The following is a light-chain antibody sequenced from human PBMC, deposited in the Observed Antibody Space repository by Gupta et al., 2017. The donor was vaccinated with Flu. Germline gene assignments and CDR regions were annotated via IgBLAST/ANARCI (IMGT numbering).Light chain of an antibody. CDR1: QSISSY. V-gene: IGKV1-39*01. J-gene: IGKJ2*01. CDR2: AAS. Sequence: DIQMTQPPSSLSASVGDRVTITCRASQSISSYLNWYQQKPGKAPKLLIYAASSLQSGVPSRFSGSGSGTDFTLTISSLQPEDFATYYCQQSYSTPPKYTFGQGTKLEIK. CDR3: QQSYSTPPKYT.